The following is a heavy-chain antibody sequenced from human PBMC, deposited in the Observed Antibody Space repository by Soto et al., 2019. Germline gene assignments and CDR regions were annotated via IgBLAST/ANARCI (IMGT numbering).Heavy chain of an antibody. CDR2: TYYRSKWYY. CDR3: ARGEQYSGRIFDY. V-gene: IGHV6-1*01. CDR1: GDSVSSNTAG. J-gene: IGHJ4*01. D-gene: IGHD1-26*01. Sequence: QVQLQQSGPGLVKPSQTLLLTCDISGDSVSSNTAGWNWVRQSPSRGLEWLGRTYYRSKWYYDYALSVRSRITINPDTSKNQYSLPLNSVTTEDTAVYYCARGEQYSGRIFDYWGQGTLVTVSS.